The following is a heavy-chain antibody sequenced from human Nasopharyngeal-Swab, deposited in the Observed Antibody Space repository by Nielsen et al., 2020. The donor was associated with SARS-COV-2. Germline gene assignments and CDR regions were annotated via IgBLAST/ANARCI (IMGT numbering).Heavy chain of an antibody. V-gene: IGHV1-24*01. CDR3: ATSAPYCSSTSCSYWFDP. Sequence: ASVKVSCKVSGYTLTELSMHWVRQAPGKGLEGRGGFDPEDGETIYAQKFQGRVTMTEDTSTDTAYMELSSLRSEDTAVYYCATSAPYCSSTSCSYWFDPWGQGTLVTVSS. CDR2: FDPEDGET. J-gene: IGHJ5*02. D-gene: IGHD2-2*01. CDR1: GYTLTELS.